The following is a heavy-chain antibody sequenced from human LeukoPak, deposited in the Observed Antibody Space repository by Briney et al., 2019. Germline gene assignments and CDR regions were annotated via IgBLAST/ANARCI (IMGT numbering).Heavy chain of an antibody. CDR2: ISWNSGSI. CDR1: GFIFNNYA. J-gene: IGHJ4*02. CDR3: AKDNRRHYTSGPNPDSLH. D-gene: IGHD6-19*01. Sequence: GGSLSLSCAGSGFIFNNYAMHWVRQPPGKGLEWVSGISWNSGSIDYADSVKGRFTISRDNAKNSLYLQVNSLRVEDTAFYYCAKDNRRHYTSGPNPDSLHWGQGALVTVSS. V-gene: IGHV3-9*01.